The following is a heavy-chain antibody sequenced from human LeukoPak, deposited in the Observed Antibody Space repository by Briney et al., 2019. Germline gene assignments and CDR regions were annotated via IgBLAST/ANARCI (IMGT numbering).Heavy chain of an antibody. Sequence: PGRSLRLSCAASGFTFSSYGMHWVRQAPGKGLEWVAVISYDGTNKYYADSVKGRFTISRDNSKNTLYLQMNSLRAEDTAVYYSSETRSVVGYCSSTGCYYYYYGMDVWGQGTTVTVSS. J-gene: IGHJ6*02. CDR2: ISYDGTNK. V-gene: IGHV3-30*18. CDR1: GFTFSSYG. CDR3: SETRSVVGYCSSTGCYYYYYGMDV. D-gene: IGHD2-2*01.